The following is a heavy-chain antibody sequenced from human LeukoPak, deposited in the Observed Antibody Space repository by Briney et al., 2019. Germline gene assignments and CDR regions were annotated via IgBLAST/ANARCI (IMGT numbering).Heavy chain of an antibody. Sequence: SVKVSCKASGGTFSSYAISWVRQAPGQGLEWMGGVVRIFGTANYAQKFQGRVTITADESTSTAYMELSSLRSEDTAVYYCARVGKVMEWLLLDYWGQGTLVTVSS. D-gene: IGHD3-3*01. CDR1: GGTFSSYA. V-gene: IGHV1-69*13. J-gene: IGHJ4*02. CDR2: VVRIFGTA. CDR3: ARVGKVMEWLLLDY.